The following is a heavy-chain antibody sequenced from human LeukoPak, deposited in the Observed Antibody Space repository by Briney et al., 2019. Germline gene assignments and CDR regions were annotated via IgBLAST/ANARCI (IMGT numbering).Heavy chain of an antibody. V-gene: IGHV1-2*02. CDR3: ARDRIASNYYGSGSYYNAFGY. CDR1: GYTFTGYY. CDR2: IDPKRGGT. D-gene: IGHD3-10*01. Sequence: ASVKVSCKASGYTFTGYYMHWLRQAPGQGLEWMGWIDPKRGGTNYAQKFQGRVTMSRDTSISTAYMEVSRLRSDDTAVYYCARDRIASNYYGSGSYYNAFGYWGQGTLVTVAS. J-gene: IGHJ4*02.